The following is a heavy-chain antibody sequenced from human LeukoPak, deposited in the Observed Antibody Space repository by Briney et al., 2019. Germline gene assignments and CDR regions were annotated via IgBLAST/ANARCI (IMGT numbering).Heavy chain of an antibody. V-gene: IGHV4-59*01. CDR2: IYYSGST. D-gene: IGHD1-26*01. CDR1: IGSISRYY. Sequence: PSETLSLTCTVSIGSISRYYWSWIRQPPGKGLGWIGYIYYSGSTNYNPSLKSRVTISVDTSKNQFSLKLSSVTAADTAVYYCARGSYSGSYYYFDYWGQGTLVTVSS. J-gene: IGHJ4*02. CDR3: ARGSYSGSYYYFDY.